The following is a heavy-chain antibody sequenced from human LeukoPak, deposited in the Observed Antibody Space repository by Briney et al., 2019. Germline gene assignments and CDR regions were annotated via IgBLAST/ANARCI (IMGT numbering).Heavy chain of an antibody. D-gene: IGHD3-3*01. J-gene: IGHJ4*02. V-gene: IGHV4-39*01. CDR1: GGSISSSSYY. CDR2: FYYSGST. CDR3: ARQTAIFGVVTPFDY. Sequence: SETLSLTCTVSGGSISSSSYYWGWIRQPPGKGLEWIGSFYYSGSTYYNPSLKSRVTISVDTSKNQFSLKLSSVTAADTAVYYCARQTAIFGVVTPFDYWGQGTLVTVSS.